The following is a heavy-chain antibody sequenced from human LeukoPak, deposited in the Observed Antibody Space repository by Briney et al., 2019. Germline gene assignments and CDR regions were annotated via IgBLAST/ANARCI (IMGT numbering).Heavy chain of an antibody. CDR1: GGSISSGSYY. J-gene: IGHJ5*02. CDR2: IYTSGST. V-gene: IGHV4-61*09. Sequence: SETLSLTCTVSGGSISSGSYYWSWIRQPAGKGLEWIGHIYTSGSTNYNPSLKSRVTISVDTSKNQFSLKLSSVTAADTAVYYCARRKSIYYCDSSGYNNWFDPWGQGTLVTVSS. CDR3: ARRKSIYYCDSSGYNNWFDP. D-gene: IGHD3-22*01.